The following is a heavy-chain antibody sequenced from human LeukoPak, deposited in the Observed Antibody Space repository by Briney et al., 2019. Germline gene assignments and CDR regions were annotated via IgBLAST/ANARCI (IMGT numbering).Heavy chain of an antibody. J-gene: IGHJ6*03. Sequence: GGSLRLSCLASGFTFRDYYMTWIRQAPGKGLEWVAYIQYDGSNEQYAHSVKGRFRISRDSSKNILYLQMNSLRAEDTAVYYCAKDRCSNGIGCYYYYMDVWGKGTTVTISS. CDR1: GFTFRDYY. D-gene: IGHD2-8*01. V-gene: IGHV3-30*02. CDR2: IQYDGSNE. CDR3: AKDRCSNGIGCYYYYMDV.